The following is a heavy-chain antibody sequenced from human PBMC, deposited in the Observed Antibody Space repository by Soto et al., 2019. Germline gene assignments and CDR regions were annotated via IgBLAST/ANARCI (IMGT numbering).Heavy chain of an antibody. CDR3: AKDPDFGELRGHYFDY. J-gene: IGHJ4*02. CDR1: GFTFSSYA. CDR2: ISGSGGST. Sequence: GGSLRLSCAASGFTFSSYAMSWVRQAPGKGLEWVSAISGSGGSTYYADSVKGRFTISRDNSKNTLYLQMNSLRAEDTAVYYCAKDPDFGELRGHYFDYWGQGTLVTVSS. D-gene: IGHD3-10*01. V-gene: IGHV3-23*01.